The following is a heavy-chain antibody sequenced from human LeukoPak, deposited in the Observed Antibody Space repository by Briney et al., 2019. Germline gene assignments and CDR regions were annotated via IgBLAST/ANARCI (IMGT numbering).Heavy chain of an antibody. Sequence: LGTLSLTCTVSVGSISNSSYYWGWLRQPPGKELEWIGSIYYSGSTYYNPSLRSRVTISVDTSKNQFSLKLSSVTAADTAVYSCARDHACSNGVCSYFDYWGQGTLVTVSS. V-gene: IGHV4-39*07. CDR3: ARDHACSNGVCSYFDY. CDR2: IYYSGST. D-gene: IGHD2-8*01. J-gene: IGHJ4*02. CDR1: VGSISNSSYY.